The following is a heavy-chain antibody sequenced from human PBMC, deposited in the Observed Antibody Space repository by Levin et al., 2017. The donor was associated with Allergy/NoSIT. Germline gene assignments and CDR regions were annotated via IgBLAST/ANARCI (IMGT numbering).Heavy chain of an antibody. Sequence: GGSLRLSCAASGFTFSSYWMSWVRQIPGKGLEWVATIKQDGSQSYYVDSVKGRFTISRDNAKNSLYLQMNSLRVEDTAVYYCARDLVNYWGQGVLVTVSS. CDR2: IKQDGSQS. CDR3: ARDLVNY. CDR1: GFTFSSYW. D-gene: IGHD3-10*01. J-gene: IGHJ4*02. V-gene: IGHV3-7*01.